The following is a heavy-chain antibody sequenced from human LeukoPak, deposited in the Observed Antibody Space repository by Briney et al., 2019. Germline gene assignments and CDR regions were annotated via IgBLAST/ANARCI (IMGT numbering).Heavy chain of an antibody. CDR1: GSTFSSSA. D-gene: IGHD6-13*01. Sequence: GGSLRLSCAASGSTFSSSAMSWVRQAPGKGLEWVSAISGSGGSTYYADSVKGRFTISRDNSKNTLYLQMNSLRAEDTAVYYCAKSPSIAAAGTAFDYWGQGTLVTVSS. V-gene: IGHV3-23*01. CDR2: ISGSGGST. CDR3: AKSPSIAAAGTAFDY. J-gene: IGHJ4*02.